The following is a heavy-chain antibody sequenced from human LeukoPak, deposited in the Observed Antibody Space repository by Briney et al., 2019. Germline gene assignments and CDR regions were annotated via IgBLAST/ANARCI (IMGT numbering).Heavy chain of an antibody. CDR3: ARARGIAAAGTLTWYFDL. CDR2: INHSGST. D-gene: IGHD6-13*01. V-gene: IGHV4-34*01. Sequence: SETLSLTCAVYGGSFSGYYWSWIRQPPGKGLEWIGEINHSGSTNYNPSLKSRVTISVDTSKNQFSLKLSSVTAADTAVYYCARARGIAAAGTLTWYFDLWGRGTLVTVSS. CDR1: GGSFSGYY. J-gene: IGHJ2*01.